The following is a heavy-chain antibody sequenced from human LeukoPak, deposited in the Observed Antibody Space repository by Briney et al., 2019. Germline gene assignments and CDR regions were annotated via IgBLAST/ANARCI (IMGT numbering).Heavy chain of an antibody. CDR1: GFTFSSYA. V-gene: IGHV3-7*01. Sequence: GRSLRLSCAASGFTFSSYAMHWVRQAPGKGLEWVAHINPDGRDTYYVDSVKGRFTISRDNAQNSMYLQMNSLRVEDTAVYYCTSWGDTTAEYFQRWGQGTLVTVSS. D-gene: IGHD2-21*02. CDR2: INPDGRDT. J-gene: IGHJ1*01. CDR3: TSWGDTTAEYFQR.